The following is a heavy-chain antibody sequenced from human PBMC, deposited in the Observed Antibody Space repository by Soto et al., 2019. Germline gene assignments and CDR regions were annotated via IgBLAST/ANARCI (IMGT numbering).Heavy chain of an antibody. CDR3: AREVNSSPARGPDWFDP. V-gene: IGHV4-4*02. Sequence: QVQLQESGPGLVQPSGTLSLTCAVSGDSINNSHWWSWVRQTPGKGLEWIGETYHSGTTNYNPSLKTRVTIPIDKSTTQLSLKMNSVTAADTAVYYCAREVNSSPARGPDWFDPWGQGTLVTVSS. J-gene: IGHJ5*02. D-gene: IGHD6-13*01. CDR2: TYHSGTT. CDR1: GDSINNSHW.